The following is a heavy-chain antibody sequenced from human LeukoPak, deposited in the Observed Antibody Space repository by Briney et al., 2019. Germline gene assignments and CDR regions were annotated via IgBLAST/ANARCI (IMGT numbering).Heavy chain of an antibody. Sequence: QTGGSLRLSCAVSGFTFDDYAMHWVRQVPGKGLEWVSGINWNSDSIGYADSVKGRFTTSRDNAKNSLYLQMNSLRAEDTAVYYCARVASGAIRIVVVPNWYFDLWGRGTLVTVSS. D-gene: IGHD2-21*01. J-gene: IGHJ2*01. V-gene: IGHV3-9*01. CDR3: ARVASGAIRIVVVPNWYFDL. CDR1: GFTFDDYA. CDR2: INWNSDSI.